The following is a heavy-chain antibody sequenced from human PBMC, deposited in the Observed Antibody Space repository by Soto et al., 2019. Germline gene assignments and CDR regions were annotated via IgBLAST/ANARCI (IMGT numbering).Heavy chain of an antibody. CDR3: ARGQIRYYYYMDV. CDR2: INHSGST. Sequence: SETLSLTCAVYGGSCSGYYWSWIRQPPGKGLEWIGEINHSGSTNYNPSLKSRVTISVDTSKNQFSLKLSSVTAADTAVYYCARGQIRYYYYMDVWGKGTTVTVSS. V-gene: IGHV4-34*01. J-gene: IGHJ6*03. CDR1: GGSCSGYY.